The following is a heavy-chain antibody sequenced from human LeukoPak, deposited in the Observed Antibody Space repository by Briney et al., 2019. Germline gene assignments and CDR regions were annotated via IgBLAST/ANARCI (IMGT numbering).Heavy chain of an antibody. CDR2: VWHSGST. V-gene: IGHV4-4*02. J-gene: IGHJ4*02. Sequence: SGTLSLTCAVSGGSISSSYWWSWVRQPPGKGLEWIGEVWHSGSTNYYPSLKSRVTISIEKSKNQFSLKLSSVTAADTAVYYCARALLGSMIDYWGQGTLVTVSS. CDR3: ARALLGSMIDY. D-gene: IGHD2/OR15-2a*01. CDR1: GGSISSSYW.